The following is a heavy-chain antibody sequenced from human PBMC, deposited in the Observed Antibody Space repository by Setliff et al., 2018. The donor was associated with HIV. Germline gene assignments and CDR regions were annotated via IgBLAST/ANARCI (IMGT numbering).Heavy chain of an antibody. Sequence: SETLSLTCTVSGDSINSGSYYWSWIRQPPGKGLECIGHLYHSGSTHYSPSLKSRVTMSVATSKNQFSLKLTAVTAADTAVYYCAREIYGGNSRPFDYWGQGTLVTVSS. D-gene: IGHD4-17*01. CDR1: GDSINSGSYY. CDR2: LYHSGST. V-gene: IGHV4-61*01. J-gene: IGHJ4*02. CDR3: AREIYGGNSRPFDY.